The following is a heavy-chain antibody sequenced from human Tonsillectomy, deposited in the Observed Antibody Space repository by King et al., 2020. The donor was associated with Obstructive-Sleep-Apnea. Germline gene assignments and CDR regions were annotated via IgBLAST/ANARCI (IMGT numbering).Heavy chain of an antibody. CDR3: AKGGGTSWTQVHLDY. CDR2: ISGSGGTT. J-gene: IGHJ4*02. CDR1: GFTFSSYA. D-gene: IGHD6-13*01. V-gene: IGHV3-23*04. Sequence: VQLVESGGGLEQPGGSLRLSCAASGFTFSSYAMNWVRQTPGKGLEWVSVISGSGGTTYYADFVKGQFTVSRDNSKNTLYLQMNSLRAEDTAIYYCAKGGGTSWTQVHLDYWGQGTLVTVSS.